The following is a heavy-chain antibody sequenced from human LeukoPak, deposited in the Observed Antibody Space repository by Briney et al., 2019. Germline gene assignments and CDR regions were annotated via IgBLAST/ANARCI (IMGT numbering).Heavy chain of an antibody. Sequence: GGSLRFSRTGSGFTFGDYAMSWFRQAPERGLEYIGFIRSKVYGGTPEYAASVRGRFTISRDDSKSITYLQMNSLKSEDTAVYYCSREGGSGWAYDYWGQGTVVTVSS. V-gene: IGHV3-49*03. D-gene: IGHD6-19*01. CDR1: GFTFGDYA. CDR3: SREGGSGWAYDY. CDR2: IRSKVYGGTP. J-gene: IGHJ4*02.